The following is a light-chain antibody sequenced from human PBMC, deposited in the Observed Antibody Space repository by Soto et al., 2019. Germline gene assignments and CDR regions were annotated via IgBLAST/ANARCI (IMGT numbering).Light chain of an antibody. CDR2: EVS. J-gene: IGLJ1*01. CDR1: SSDVGNYKY. Sequence: SALTPADSVSGSPGQSITISCTGTSSDVGNYKYVSWYQQHPGNAPKLMIYEVSNRPSGVSNRFSGSKSGNTASLTISGLQDDHETDYYHYPYLSCVTSVFGSGTKVTV. CDR3: YPYLSCVTSV. V-gene: IGLV2-14*01.